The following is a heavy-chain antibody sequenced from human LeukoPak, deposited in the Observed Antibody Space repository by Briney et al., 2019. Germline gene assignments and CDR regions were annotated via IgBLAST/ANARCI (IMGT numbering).Heavy chain of an antibody. Sequence: SGTLSLTCAVSGGSISSSNWWSWVRQPPGKGLEWIGEIYHSGSTNYNPSLKSRVTISVDKSKNQFSLKLSSVTAAGTAVYYCARTDSSGWLGVDYWGQGTLVTVSS. CDR3: ARTDSSGWLGVDY. J-gene: IGHJ4*02. V-gene: IGHV4-4*02. CDR2: IYHSGST. D-gene: IGHD6-19*01. CDR1: GGSISSSNW.